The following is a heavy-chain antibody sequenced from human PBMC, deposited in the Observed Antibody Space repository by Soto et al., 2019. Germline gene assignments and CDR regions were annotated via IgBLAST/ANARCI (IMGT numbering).Heavy chain of an antibody. Sequence: QVQLMQSGAEVKKPGASVKVSCKASGDTFTDYYIHWVRQAPGQGLEWMGTVNPSGGHTTYAQHFLGRVTMTRATSTSPLCMELTSLTADDTAIYYCARGGLVVVVTAALDYWGQGTLVTVSS. D-gene: IGHD2-21*02. CDR1: GDTFTDYY. J-gene: IGHJ4*02. CDR3: ARGGLVVVVTAALDY. V-gene: IGHV1-46*01. CDR2: VNPSGGHT.